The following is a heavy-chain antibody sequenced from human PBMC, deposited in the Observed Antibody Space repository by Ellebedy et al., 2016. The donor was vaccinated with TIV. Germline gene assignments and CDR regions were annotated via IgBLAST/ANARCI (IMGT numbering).Heavy chain of an antibody. CDR1: GGSIITSSHF. CDR2: KYYSGSS. V-gene: IGHV4-39*01. CDR3: ARLSFSGSMPPIDR. D-gene: IGHD1-26*01. J-gene: IGHJ5*02. Sequence: SETLSLTCTVSGGSIITSSHFWGLIRQPPGTGLEWIGTKYYSGSSYYNPSLESRVTISVDTSKNQFSLELTSVTAADTAVYYCARLSFSGSMPPIDRWGQGTLVTVSS.